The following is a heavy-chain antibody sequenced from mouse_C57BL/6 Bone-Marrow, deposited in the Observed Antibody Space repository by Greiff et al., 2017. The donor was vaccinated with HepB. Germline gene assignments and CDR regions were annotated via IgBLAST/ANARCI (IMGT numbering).Heavy chain of an antibody. CDR1: EYEFPSHD. V-gene: IGHV5-2*01. CDR3: ARLREMVTYSYWYFDV. D-gene: IGHD2-3*01. J-gene: IGHJ1*03. CDR2: INSDGGST. Sequence: EVQRVESGGGLVQPGESLKLSCESNEYEFPSHDMSWVRKTPEKRLELVAAINSDGGSTYYPDTMERRFIISRDKTKKTLYLQMSSLRSEDTALYYCARLREMVTYSYWYFDVWGTGTTVTVSS.